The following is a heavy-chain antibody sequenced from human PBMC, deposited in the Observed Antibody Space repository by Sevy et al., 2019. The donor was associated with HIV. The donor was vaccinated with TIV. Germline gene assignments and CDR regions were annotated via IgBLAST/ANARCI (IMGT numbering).Heavy chain of an antibody. J-gene: IGHJ4*02. Sequence: GGSLRLSCATSGFSFSDYYMSWIRQAPGKGLEWISYISSGGRTIYYADSVKGRFTISRDNTNNSLYLRMNSLRAEDTAVYYCARVRVDAADYYFDYWGQGTLVTVSS. V-gene: IGHV3-11*01. D-gene: IGHD6-25*01. CDR1: GFSFSDYY. CDR3: ARVRVDAADYYFDY. CDR2: ISSGGRTI.